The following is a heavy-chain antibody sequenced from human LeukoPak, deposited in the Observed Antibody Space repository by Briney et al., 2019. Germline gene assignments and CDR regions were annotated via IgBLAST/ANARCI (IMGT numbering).Heavy chain of an antibody. J-gene: IGHJ3*02. CDR1: GFTVSSNY. CDR2: IYSGGST. D-gene: IGHD1-26*01. CDR3: ARGRATTPTSGAFDI. V-gene: IGHV3-53*01. Sequence: GGSLRLSCAASGFTVSSNYMSWVRQAPGKGLEWVSVIYSGGSTYYADSVKGRFTISRDNSKNTLYLQMNSLRAEDTAVYYCARGRATTPTSGAFDIWGQGTMVTVSS.